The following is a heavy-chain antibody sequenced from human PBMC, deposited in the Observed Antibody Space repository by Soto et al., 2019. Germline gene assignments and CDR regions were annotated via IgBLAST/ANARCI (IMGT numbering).Heavy chain of an antibody. CDR3: AKSLWDTSGWKTDY. J-gene: IGHJ4*02. Sequence: QVQLQESGPGLVKPSETLSLTCTVSGDSISSLYWSSIRQPPGKGLEWIGYIYYSGSINYNPSLKSRVTISVDPSKNQFSLRLSSVTAADTAVYYCAKSLWDTSGWKTDYWGQGTLVTVSS. D-gene: IGHD6-19*01. CDR2: IYYSGSI. V-gene: IGHV4-59*01. CDR1: GDSISSLY.